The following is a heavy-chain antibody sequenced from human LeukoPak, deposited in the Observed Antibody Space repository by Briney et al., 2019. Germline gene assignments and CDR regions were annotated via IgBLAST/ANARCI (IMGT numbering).Heavy chain of an antibody. Sequence: KPGGSLRLSCAASGFTFSSHSMTWVCQAPGKGLEWVSSISSSSSYIYYADSVKGRFTISRDNAKNSLYLQMNSLRAEDTAVYYCAREGTQWLERWSAFDIWGQGTMVTVSS. J-gene: IGHJ3*02. CDR1: GFTFSSHS. CDR2: ISSSSSYI. CDR3: AREGTQWLERWSAFDI. V-gene: IGHV3-21*01. D-gene: IGHD6-19*01.